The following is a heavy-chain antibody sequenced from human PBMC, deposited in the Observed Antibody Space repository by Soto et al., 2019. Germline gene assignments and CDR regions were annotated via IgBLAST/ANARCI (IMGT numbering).Heavy chain of an antibody. D-gene: IGHD1-26*01. CDR3: ARSAGGSYPQYDY. V-gene: IGHV3-30*04. CDR2: ISYDGRDK. J-gene: IGHJ4*02. Sequence: QVQLVESGGGVVQPGRSLRLSCAASGFTFSSYAMHWVRQAPGTGLEWVAVISYDGRDKYYPDSVKGRFTISRDNSKDTLYLQMDRLRAEDTAVYYCARSAGGSYPQYDYWGQGTLVTVSS. CDR1: GFTFSSYA.